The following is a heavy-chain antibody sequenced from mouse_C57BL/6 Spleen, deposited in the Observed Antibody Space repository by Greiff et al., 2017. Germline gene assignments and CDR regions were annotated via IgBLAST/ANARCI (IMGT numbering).Heavy chain of an antibody. V-gene: IGHV1-55*01. CDR1: GYTFTSYW. CDR3: AREGYGNYAAMDY. CDR2: IYPGSGST. D-gene: IGHD2-1*01. J-gene: IGHJ4*01. Sequence: QVQLQQPGAELVKPGASVKMSCKASGYTFTSYWITWVKQRPGQGLEWIGDIYPGSGSTNYNEKFKSKATLTVDTSSSTAYMQLSSLTSEDSAVYYCAREGYGNYAAMDYWGQGTSVTFSS.